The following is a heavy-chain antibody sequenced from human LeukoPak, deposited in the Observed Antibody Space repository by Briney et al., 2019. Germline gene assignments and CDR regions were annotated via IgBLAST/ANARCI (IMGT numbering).Heavy chain of an antibody. Sequence: GGSLRLSCAASGFTFSDYYMSWIRQAPGKGLEWVSYISSSGSTIYYADSVKGRFTISRDNAKNSLYLQMNSLRAEDTAVYYCARVPAPGYSSGWNQNYYYYGMDVWGQGTTVTVSS. D-gene: IGHD6-19*01. J-gene: IGHJ6*02. CDR2: ISSSGSTI. CDR3: ARVPAPGYSSGWNQNYYYYGMDV. CDR1: GFTFSDYY. V-gene: IGHV3-11*01.